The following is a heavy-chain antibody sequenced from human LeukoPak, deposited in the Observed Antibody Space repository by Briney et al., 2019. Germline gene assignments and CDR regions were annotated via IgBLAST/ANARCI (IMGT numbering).Heavy chain of an antibody. CDR2: ICTSGST. CDR3: ARTYDSPGYYSPDYYYMDV. CDR1: GGSISTHC. Sequence: PSETLSLTCTVSGGSISTHCWSWIRQPAGKGLEWIGHICTSGSTNYNPSLKSRVTMSVDTSNNEFSLKLNSVTAADTVVYYCARTYDSPGYYSPDYYYMDVWGKGTTVTISS. D-gene: IGHD3-22*01. V-gene: IGHV4-4*07. J-gene: IGHJ6*03.